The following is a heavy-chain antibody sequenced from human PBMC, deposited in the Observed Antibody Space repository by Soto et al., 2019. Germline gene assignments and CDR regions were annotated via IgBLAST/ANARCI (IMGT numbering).Heavy chain of an antibody. CDR2: IIPIFGTA. V-gene: IGHV1-69*13. CDR1: GGTFSSYA. Sequence: ASVKVSCKASGGTFSSYAISWVRQAPGQGLEWMGGIIPIFGTANYAQKFQGRVTITADESTSTAYMELSSLRSEDTAVYYCARVSDYDLTYGEIREITYYYGMDVWGQGTTVTVSS. CDR3: ARVSDYDLTYGEIREITYYYGMDV. J-gene: IGHJ6*02. D-gene: IGHD3-3*01.